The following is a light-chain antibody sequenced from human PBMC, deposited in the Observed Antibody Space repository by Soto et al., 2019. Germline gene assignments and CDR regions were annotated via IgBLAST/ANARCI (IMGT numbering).Light chain of an antibody. CDR3: QQYDNLPLT. CDR2: DAS. J-gene: IGKJ4*01. CDR1: QDISNY. Sequence: DIQMTQSPSSLSASVGDRVTITCQASQDISNYLNWYQQKPGKAPKLLIYDASNLETGVPSRFSGSGSATDFTFTISSLQPEDIAKYYCQQYDNLPLTFGGGNKVEIK. V-gene: IGKV1-33*01.